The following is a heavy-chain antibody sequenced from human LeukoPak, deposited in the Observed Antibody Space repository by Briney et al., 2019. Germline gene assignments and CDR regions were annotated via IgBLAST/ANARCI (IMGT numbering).Heavy chain of an antibody. CDR2: ISTSGNSI. Sequence: GGSLRLSCAASGFTFSSYEMNWVRQAPGKGLEWVSYISTSGNSIYYADSVKGRFTISRDNSKNTLYLQMNSLRAEDTAVYYCAKWRLLFDYWGQGTLVTVSS. D-gene: IGHD2-21*01. CDR1: GFTFSSYE. V-gene: IGHV3-48*03. CDR3: AKWRLLFDY. J-gene: IGHJ4*02.